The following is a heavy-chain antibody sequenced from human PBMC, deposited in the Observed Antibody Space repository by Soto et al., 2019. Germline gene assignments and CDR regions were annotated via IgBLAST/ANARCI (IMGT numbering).Heavy chain of an antibody. V-gene: IGHV4-34*01. CDR1: GGSFSGYY. CDR2: INHSGST. Sequence: PSETLSLTCAVYGGSFSGYYWSWIRQPPGKGLEWIGEINHSGSTNYNPSLKSRVTISVDTSKKQFSLKVSSVTAADTAVFHCARDYSTVDSYYYYMDVWGKGTTVTVSS. CDR3: ARDYSTVDSYYYYMDV. J-gene: IGHJ6*03. D-gene: IGHD4-4*01.